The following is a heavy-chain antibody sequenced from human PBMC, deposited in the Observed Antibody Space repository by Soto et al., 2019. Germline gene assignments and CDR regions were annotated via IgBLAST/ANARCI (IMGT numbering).Heavy chain of an antibody. J-gene: IGHJ5*02. V-gene: IGHV4-39*01. CDR1: GGSISSSSYY. CDR3: ARHSGYYHLNWFDP. CDR2: IYYSGST. Sequence: SETLSLTCTVSGGSISSSSYYWGWIRQPPGKGLEWIGSIYYSGSTYYNPSLKSRVTISVDTSKNQFSLKLSSVTAADTAVYYCARHSGYYHLNWFDPWGQGTLVTVSS. D-gene: IGHD3-22*01.